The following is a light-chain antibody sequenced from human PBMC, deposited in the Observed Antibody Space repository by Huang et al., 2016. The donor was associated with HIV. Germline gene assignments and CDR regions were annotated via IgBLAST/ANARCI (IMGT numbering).Light chain of an antibody. CDR1: QNINKY. CDR2: AAS. CDR3: QQSYSTLRT. V-gene: IGKV1-39*01. Sequence: DIQLTQSPSSLSASVGDRVTITCRASQNINKYLNWYQQKSGRAPRLLIFAASSLEGGVPARFSGSVSGTNFTLTIASLQPEDSAIYYCQQSYSTLRTFGQGTKVEI. J-gene: IGKJ2*01.